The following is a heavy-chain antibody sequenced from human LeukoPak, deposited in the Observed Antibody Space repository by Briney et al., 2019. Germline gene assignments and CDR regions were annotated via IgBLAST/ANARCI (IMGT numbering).Heavy chain of an antibody. CDR1: RFTFNKYY. V-gene: IGHV3-7*01. Sequence: GGSLRLSCVASRFTFNKYYMSWVRQAPGKGLQWVASINQDGSESKYVDSVKGRFTISRDNAKKSVYLQMISLRAGDTAVYYCARDWADPVRLRDVTWGQGILVTVSS. CDR3: ARDWADPVRLRDVT. J-gene: IGHJ5*02. D-gene: IGHD4-17*01. CDR2: INQDGSES.